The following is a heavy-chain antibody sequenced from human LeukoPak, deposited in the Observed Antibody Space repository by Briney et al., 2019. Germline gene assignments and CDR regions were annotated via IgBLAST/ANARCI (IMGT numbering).Heavy chain of an antibody. CDR2: IHSGGSDI. CDR3: ARGHYDILTGNYKWTPDY. Sequence: GGSLRLSCAASGFTFNTYKMNRVRQAPGRGLEWVSSIHSGGSDIYYADSVKGRFTVSRDNAKNSLFLQMNSLRAEDTALYYCARGHYDILTGNYKWTPDYWGQGTLVTVSS. CDR1: GFTFNTYK. J-gene: IGHJ4*02. V-gene: IGHV3-21*06. D-gene: IGHD3-9*01.